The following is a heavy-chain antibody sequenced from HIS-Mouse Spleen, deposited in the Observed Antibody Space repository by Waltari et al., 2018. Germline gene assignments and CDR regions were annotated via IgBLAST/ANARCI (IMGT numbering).Heavy chain of an antibody. CDR1: GGSISSSSYY. CDR3: ARSSGSGATHY. V-gene: IGHV4-39*07. D-gene: IGHD1-26*01. J-gene: IGHJ4*02. Sequence: QLQLQESGPGLVKPSETLSLTCTVSGGSISSSSYYWGWIRQPPGKGLEWIGSIYYSGGTYYNPALKGRVTISVDTSKNQFSLKLSSVTAADTAVYYCARSSGSGATHYWGQGTLVTVSS. CDR2: IYYSGGT.